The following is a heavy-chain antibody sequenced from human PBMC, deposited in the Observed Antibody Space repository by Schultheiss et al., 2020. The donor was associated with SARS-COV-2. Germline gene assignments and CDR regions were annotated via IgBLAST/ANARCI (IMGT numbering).Heavy chain of an antibody. CDR3: ARELFGVVPYYYYGMDV. V-gene: IGHV3-74*01. J-gene: IGHJ6*02. D-gene: IGHD3-3*01. Sequence: GGSLRLSCAASGFTLSSYWMHWVRQAPGKGLVWVSRINSDGSSTSYADSVKGRFTISRDNAENTLYLQMNSLRAEDTAVYYCARELFGVVPYYYYGMDVWGQGTTVTVSS. CDR1: GFTLSSYW. CDR2: INSDGSST.